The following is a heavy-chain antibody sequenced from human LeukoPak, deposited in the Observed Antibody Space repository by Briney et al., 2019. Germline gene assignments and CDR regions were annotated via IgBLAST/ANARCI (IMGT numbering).Heavy chain of an antibody. CDR2: IKQDGSEK. CDR1: GVMFPSYW. V-gene: IGHV3-7*04. Sequence: PGGSLRLSCAASGVMFPSYWMTWVRQAPGKGPGWVANIKQDGSEKYYVDSVKGRFTISRDNAKNSVYLQMNSLRAEDTAVYYCARRHHFGFLDSWGQGTLVTVSS. D-gene: IGHD3-10*01. J-gene: IGHJ4*02. CDR3: ARRHHFGFLDS.